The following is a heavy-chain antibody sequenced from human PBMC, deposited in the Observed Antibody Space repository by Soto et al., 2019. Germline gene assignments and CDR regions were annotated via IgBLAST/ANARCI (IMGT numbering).Heavy chain of an antibody. Sequence: SGPTLVNPTQTLTLTCTFSGFSLSTSGVGVGWIRQPPGKALEWLALIYWDDDKRYSPSLKSRLTITKDTSKNQVVLTMTNMDPVDTATYYCAHSGNYDFWSGNLLGMDVWGQGTTVTVS. J-gene: IGHJ6*02. CDR3: AHSGNYDFWSGNLLGMDV. V-gene: IGHV2-5*02. D-gene: IGHD3-3*01. CDR2: IYWDDDK. CDR1: GFSLSTSGVG.